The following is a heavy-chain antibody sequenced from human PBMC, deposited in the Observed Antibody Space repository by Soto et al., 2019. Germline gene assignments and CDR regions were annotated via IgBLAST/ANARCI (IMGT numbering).Heavy chain of an antibody. CDR2: IYWDDDN. D-gene: IGHD3-3*01. J-gene: IGHJ4*02. V-gene: IGHV2-5*02. CDR1: GFSLTTIGGG. Sequence: QITLNASGPTGVKPTETLTLTCTFSGFSLTTIGGGVGWFRPSPGSAREWLALIYWDDDNSYSTSLKVRLTNTKDTSKSQVVLTMVNVDQADTANHYCEHRVLSAVFGLVTTTAIYFDFWGQGTPVVVSS. CDR3: EHRVLSAVFGLVTTTAIYFDF.